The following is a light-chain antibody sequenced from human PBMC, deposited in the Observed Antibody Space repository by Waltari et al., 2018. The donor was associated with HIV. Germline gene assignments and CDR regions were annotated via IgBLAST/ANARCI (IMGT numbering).Light chain of an antibody. J-gene: IGLJ2*01. V-gene: IGLV1-40*01. CDR3: QSFDSSLTTSGVI. Sequence: QSVLTQPPSVSGAPGQRVTISCTGSSSNIGAGYDVPWYQQLPGTAPKLLIYANLSRPSGVPDRFSGSKSGSSASLAITGLQAEDEAHDYCQSFDSSLTTSGVIFGGGTKLTVL. CDR2: ANL. CDR1: SSNIGAGYD.